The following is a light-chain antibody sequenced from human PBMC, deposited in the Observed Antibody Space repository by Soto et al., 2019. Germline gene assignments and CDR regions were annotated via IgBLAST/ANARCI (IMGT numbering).Light chain of an antibody. CDR3: SSYTSSSTRV. CDR2: GVS. Sequence: QSALTQPASVSGSPGQSITISCTGTSSDIGGYNYVSWYQQHPGKAPKLMIYGVSDRLSGVSTRFSGSRSGNTASLTISGLQAEDEADYYCSSYTSSSTRVFGGGTKVTVL. J-gene: IGLJ2*01. V-gene: IGLV2-14*01. CDR1: SSDIGGYNY.